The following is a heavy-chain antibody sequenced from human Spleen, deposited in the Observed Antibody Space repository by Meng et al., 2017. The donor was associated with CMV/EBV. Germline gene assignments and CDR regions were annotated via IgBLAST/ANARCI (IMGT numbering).Heavy chain of an antibody. CDR1: GGSFSGYY. CDR3: ARGGRGYTSTWHLSSWYFDP. V-gene: IGHV4-34*01. CDR2: IDHSGAT. D-gene: IGHD6-13*01. J-gene: IGHJ5*02. Sequence: SETLSLTCALHGGSFSGYYWSWIRQSPGKGWEWIGEIDHSGATTYNPSLKTRVSISLDTSDNQFSLKLSSMTAADTGVYYCARGGRGYTSTWHLSSWYFDPWGQGTPVTVSS.